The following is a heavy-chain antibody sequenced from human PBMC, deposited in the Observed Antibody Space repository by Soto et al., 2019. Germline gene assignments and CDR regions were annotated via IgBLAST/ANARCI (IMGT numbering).Heavy chain of an antibody. CDR2: INPNSGGT. CDR1: GYTFTGYY. D-gene: IGHD3-10*02. V-gene: IGHV1-2*02. Sequence: QVQLVQSGAEVKKPGASVKVSCKASGYTFTGYYMHWVRQAPGQGLEWMGWINPNSGGTNYAQTFQGRVTMTRDTSISTAYMELSRLRSDDTAVYYCARDNLFRLNWFDPWGQGTLVTVSS. J-gene: IGHJ5*02. CDR3: ARDNLFRLNWFDP.